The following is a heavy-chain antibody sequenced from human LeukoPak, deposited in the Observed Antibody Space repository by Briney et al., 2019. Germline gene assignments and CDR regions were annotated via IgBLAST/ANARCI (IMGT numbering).Heavy chain of an antibody. V-gene: IGHV3-13*01. CDR2: IGIRGDT. Sequence: GGSLRLSCAASGFTFIDYDMNWFRQVIGKGLEWVSAIGIRGDTHYSGSVKGRFTISRENAESSLYLQMNSLRAEDTAVYYCARGGIQVSGIDEFDYWGQGTLVTVSS. CDR3: ARGGIQVSGIDEFDY. CDR1: GFTFIDYD. D-gene: IGHD6-19*01. J-gene: IGHJ4*02.